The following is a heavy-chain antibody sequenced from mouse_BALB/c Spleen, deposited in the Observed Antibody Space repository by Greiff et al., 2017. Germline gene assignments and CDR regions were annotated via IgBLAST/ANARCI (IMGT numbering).Heavy chain of an antibody. D-gene: IGHD1-2*01. V-gene: IGHV5-12-2*01. CDR2: ISNGGGST. CDR1: GFTFSSYT. Sequence: EVQGVESGGGLVQPGGSLKLSCAASGFTFSSYTMSWVRQTPEKRLEWVAFISNGGGSTYYPDTVKGRFTISRDNAKYTLYLQMSSLKSEDTAMYYCARNRGYGYVGAMEYWGQGTSVTVSA. J-gene: IGHJ4*01. CDR3: ARNRGYGYVGAMEY.